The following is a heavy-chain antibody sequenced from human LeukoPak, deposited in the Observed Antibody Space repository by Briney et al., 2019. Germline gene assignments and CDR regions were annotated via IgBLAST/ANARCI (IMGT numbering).Heavy chain of an antibody. CDR1: GFTFDDFA. V-gene: IGHV3-48*03. Sequence: GRSLRLSCAASGFTFDDFAMHWVRQAPGQGLEWVSYISSGSSSVYYADSVKGRFTISRDNAKNSLYLQMNSLRAEDTAVYYCARPVDYNAGDYWGQGTLVTVSS. J-gene: IGHJ4*02. D-gene: IGHD5-12*01. CDR2: ISSGSSSV. CDR3: ARPVDYNAGDY.